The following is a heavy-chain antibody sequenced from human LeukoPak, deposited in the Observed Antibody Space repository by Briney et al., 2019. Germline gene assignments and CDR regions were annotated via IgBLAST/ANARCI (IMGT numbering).Heavy chain of an antibody. CDR1: GDSMRSDSYF. CDR3: ATARADYGDYNSFYYMDV. CDR2: SYSSGNT. Sequence: SETLSLTCTVSGDSMRSDSYFWSWIRQPAGKGLEWIGRSYSSGNTYYNPSLESRVTISLDTSRNQFSLKVSSVTAADTAVYYCATARADYGDYNSFYYMDVWGKGTTVTVSS. D-gene: IGHD4-17*01. J-gene: IGHJ6*03. V-gene: IGHV4-61*02.